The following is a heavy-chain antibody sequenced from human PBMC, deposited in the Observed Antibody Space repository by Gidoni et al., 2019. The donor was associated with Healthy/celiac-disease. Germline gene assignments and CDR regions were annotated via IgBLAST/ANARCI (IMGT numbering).Heavy chain of an antibody. J-gene: IGHJ4*02. CDR3: ARGRGYRYGYLRKPPWGDSSGYYLGY. D-gene: IGHD3-22*01. V-gene: IGHV4-34*01. CDR1: GGSFSGYY. Sequence: QVQLQQWGAGLLKPSETLSLTCAVYGGSFSGYYWIWIRQPPGKGLEWIGEINHSGSTNYNPYRKSRVTITVDTYKNQFSRKLSSVTAADTAVYYCARGRGYRYGYLRKPPWGDSSGYYLGYWGQGTLVTVSS. CDR2: INHSGST.